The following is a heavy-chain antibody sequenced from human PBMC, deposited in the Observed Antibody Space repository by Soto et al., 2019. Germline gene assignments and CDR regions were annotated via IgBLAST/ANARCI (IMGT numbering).Heavy chain of an antibody. CDR2: MYHSGTT. Sequence: PSETLSLTCTVSNYSINSGYYWGWIRQSPGEGLEWIVSMYHSGTTYYNPSLKSRVTISIDTSKNQFSLKLTSVTSADTAVYFCARVAFGPIDYWGQGTLVTVSS. CDR3: ARVAFGPIDY. CDR1: NYSINSGYY. V-gene: IGHV4-38-2*02. D-gene: IGHD3-16*01. J-gene: IGHJ4*02.